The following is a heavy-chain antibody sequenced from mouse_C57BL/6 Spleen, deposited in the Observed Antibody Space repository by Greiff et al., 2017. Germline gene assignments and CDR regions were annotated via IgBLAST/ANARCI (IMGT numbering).Heavy chain of an antibody. CDR3: ARITGTTDD. Sequence: VLLLQSGPELVKPGASVKISCTASGYSFTGYYMNWVKQSPEKSLEWIGAINPSTGGTTYNQKFKAKATLTVDKSSSTAYMQLKSLTSEDSAVYYCARITGTTDDWGTGTTLTVSS. V-gene: IGHV1-42*01. J-gene: IGHJ2*01. CDR2: INPSTGGT. D-gene: IGHD4-1*01. CDR1: GYSFTGYY.